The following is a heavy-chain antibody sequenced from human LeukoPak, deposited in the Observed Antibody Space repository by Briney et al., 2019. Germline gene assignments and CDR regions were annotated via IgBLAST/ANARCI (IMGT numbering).Heavy chain of an antibody. CDR3: ARRSFRGSGSFYNDY. Sequence: SETLSLTCAVSGGSFSGYYWSWIRQPPGKGLEWIGEINHSGDTNYNPSLESRVAISVDTSKNQFSLKLSSVTAADTAVYYCARRSFRGSGSFYNDYGGQGTLVTVSS. J-gene: IGHJ4*02. V-gene: IGHV4-34*01. CDR1: GGSFSGYY. D-gene: IGHD3-10*01. CDR2: INHSGDT.